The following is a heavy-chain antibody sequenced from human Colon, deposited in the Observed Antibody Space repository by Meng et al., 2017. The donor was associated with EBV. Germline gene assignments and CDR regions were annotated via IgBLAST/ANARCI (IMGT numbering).Heavy chain of an antibody. V-gene: IGHV4-61*01. CDR1: GGAVSSETYY. Sequence: QWRRGESGPGLVKPSETLALTCPVSGGAVSSETYYWNWIRQPPGKALEWIGYVSYSGGTNYNPSLKNRVTISVDTSKNQVSLRLSSVTAADTAVFYCARAVGPDCSSTSCPFDYWGQGTLVTVSS. CDR3: ARAVGPDCSSTSCPFDY. J-gene: IGHJ4*02. D-gene: IGHD2-2*01. CDR2: VSYSGGT.